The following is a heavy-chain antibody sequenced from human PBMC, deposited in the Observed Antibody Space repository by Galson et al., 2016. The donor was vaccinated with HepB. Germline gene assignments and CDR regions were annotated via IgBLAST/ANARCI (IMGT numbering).Heavy chain of an antibody. V-gene: IGHV1-2*02. CDR3: AIGHGAGTPGHAFDI. Sequence: SVKVSCKASGYTFTGYYIHWIRQAPGQGLEWMGWIDPNGGGANYPQSFQGRVTMTRDISIITAYMDMRRLTSDDTAVYYCAIGHGAGTPGHAFDIWARGTVVTVSS. D-gene: IGHD6-19*01. CDR1: GYTFTGYY. CDR2: IDPNGGGA. J-gene: IGHJ3*02.